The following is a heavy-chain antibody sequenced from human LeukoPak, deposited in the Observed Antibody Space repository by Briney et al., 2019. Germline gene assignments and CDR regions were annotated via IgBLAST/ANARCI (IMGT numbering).Heavy chain of an antibody. CDR3: AREGVVVPAAMRGYYYGMDV. J-gene: IGHJ6*02. Sequence: ASVTVSCKASGYTFTGYYMHWVRQAPGQGLEWMGWINPNSGGTNYAQKFQGRVTMTRDTSISTAYMELSRLRSDDTAVYYCAREGVVVPAAMRGYYYGMDVWGQGTTVTVSS. CDR2: INPNSGGT. D-gene: IGHD2-2*01. V-gene: IGHV1-2*02. CDR1: GYTFTGYY.